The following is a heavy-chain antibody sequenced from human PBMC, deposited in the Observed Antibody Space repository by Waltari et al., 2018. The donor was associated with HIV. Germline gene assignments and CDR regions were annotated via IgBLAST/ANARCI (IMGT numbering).Heavy chain of an antibody. V-gene: IGHV4-34*01. CDR1: GGSFSGNY. CDR3: ARRAPMAYFDY. D-gene: IGHD2-8*01. J-gene: IGHJ4*02. Sequence: QVQLNQWGAGLLKPSETLSPTCAVYGGSFSGNYWTWIRQPPGKGLEWIGEINHAGITNYNPSVKSRVTMSVDTSMNQFSLKLTSVTAADTALYYCARRAPMAYFDYWGQGSLVTVSS. CDR2: INHAGIT.